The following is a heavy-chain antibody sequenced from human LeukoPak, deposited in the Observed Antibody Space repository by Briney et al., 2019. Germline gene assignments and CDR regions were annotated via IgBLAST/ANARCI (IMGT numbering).Heavy chain of an antibody. D-gene: IGHD2-2*02. Sequence: SETLSLTCAVYGGSFSGYYWSWVRQPPGKGLEWIGAINHSGSTNYNPSLKSRLTISVDTAKTQFSLKLSSVTAADTAVHYCARESVVVPAAILPSPFDPWGQGTLVTVSP. CDR3: ARESVVVPAAILPSPFDP. CDR2: INHSGST. CDR1: GGSFSGYY. J-gene: IGHJ5*02. V-gene: IGHV4-34*01.